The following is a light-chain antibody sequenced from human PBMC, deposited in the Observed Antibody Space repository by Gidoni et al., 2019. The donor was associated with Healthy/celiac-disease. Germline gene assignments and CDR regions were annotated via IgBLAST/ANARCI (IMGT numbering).Light chain of an antibody. CDR2: GAS. V-gene: IGKV3D-15*01. CDR3: QQYKNWPWT. Sequence: IVLTQSPATRSVSPGDRAPLSCRASQSVSSNLAWYQQKPCQAPRLLSYGASTRATGIPARFSGSGSGTEFTLTISSLQSEDFAVYYCQQYKNWPWTCXXXTKVEIK. J-gene: IGKJ1*01. CDR1: QSVSSN.